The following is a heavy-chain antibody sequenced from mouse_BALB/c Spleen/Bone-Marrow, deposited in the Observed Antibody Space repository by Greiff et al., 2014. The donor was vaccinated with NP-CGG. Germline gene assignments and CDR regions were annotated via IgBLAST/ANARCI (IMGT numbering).Heavy chain of an antibody. CDR2: INPYSGDS. D-gene: IGHD2-1*01. V-gene: IGHV1-37*01. Sequence: EVQLQQSGPELVQPGASMKISCKASGYSFSGYFMNWVKQSHGKSLEWIGRINPYSGDSVYNQKFKGKATLTVDKSSSTAHVELLRLTSEDSAVYYCAFYYGNYVGALDYWGQGTSVTVSS. J-gene: IGHJ4*01. CDR3: AFYYGNYVGALDY. CDR1: GYSFSGYF.